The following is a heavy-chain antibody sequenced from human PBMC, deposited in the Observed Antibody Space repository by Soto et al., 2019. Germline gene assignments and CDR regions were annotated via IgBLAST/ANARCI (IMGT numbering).Heavy chain of an antibody. J-gene: IGHJ6*03. CDR1: GFNFGNFA. V-gene: IGHV3-30*18. CDR3: AKGRSGYYPLIFYFYMDA. D-gene: IGHD3-3*01. CDR2: ISENGKTK. Sequence: QVQVVESGGGVVQPGTSLRLSCAASGFNFGNFAMHWVRQTPGGGLEWVAVISENGKTKYFGDSVKGRLTISRDNSRNTVDLQMNSLRPEDTAIYFCAKGRSGYYPLIFYFYMDAWGRGTKVAVYS.